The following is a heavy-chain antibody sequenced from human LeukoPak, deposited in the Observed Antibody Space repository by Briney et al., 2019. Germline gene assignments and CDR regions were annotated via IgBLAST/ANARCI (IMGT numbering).Heavy chain of an antibody. J-gene: IGHJ4*02. CDR2: ISAYNGNT. V-gene: IGHV1-18*01. CDR3: ARDQASTYYDFWSGSAGDYFDY. D-gene: IGHD3-3*01. Sequence: ASVKVSCKASGGTFISYAISWVRQAPGQGLEWMGWISAYNGNTNYVQKFQGRVTMTTDTSTSTAYMELRSLRSDDTAVYYRARDQASTYYDFWSGSAGDYFDYWGQGTLVTVSS. CDR1: GGTFISYA.